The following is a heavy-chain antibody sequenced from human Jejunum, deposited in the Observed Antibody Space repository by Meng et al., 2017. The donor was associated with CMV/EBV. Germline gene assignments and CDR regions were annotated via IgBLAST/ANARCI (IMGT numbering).Heavy chain of an antibody. CDR1: VGSVSSGGYY. CDR2: IYYSGST. J-gene: IGHJ4*02. CDR3: ARVSSGWDYFDY. V-gene: IGHV4-31*03. D-gene: IGHD6-19*01. Sequence: QWQLQASGPGWVKLSQTLSLTCTVSVGSVSSGGYYWTWICQHPGKGLEWFGHIYYSGSTFYNPSLKRRVIISIGTSKNQFSLNLRSVTAADTAVYYCARVSSGWDYFDYWGQGTLVTVSS.